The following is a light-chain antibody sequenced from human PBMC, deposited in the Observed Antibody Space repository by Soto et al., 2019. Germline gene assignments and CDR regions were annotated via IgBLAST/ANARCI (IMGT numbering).Light chain of an antibody. Sequence: QTVVTQEPSLTVSPGGTVTLTCASSTGPVTRTYYANWFQQKPGQAPRPLIYSTSDKHSWTPARFSGSLLGGKAALTLSGVQPEDEADYYCLLFFGDALLIFGGGTKLTVL. V-gene: IGLV7-43*01. CDR3: LLFFGDALLI. J-gene: IGLJ2*01. CDR2: STS. CDR1: TGPVTRTYY.